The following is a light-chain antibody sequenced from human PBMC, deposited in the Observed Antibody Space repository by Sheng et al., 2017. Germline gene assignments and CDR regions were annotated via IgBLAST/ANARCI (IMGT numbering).Light chain of an antibody. V-gene: IGKV3-20*01. J-gene: IGKJ1*01. CDR2: GAS. Sequence: EIVLTQSPGTLSLSPGERATLSCRASQSVSRSYLAWYQHKPGQAPRLLIYGASSRATGIPDRFSGSGSGTDFTLTISRLEPEDFAVYYCQQYGSSPLTFGQGTKVEIK. CDR1: QSVSRSY. CDR3: QQYGSSPLT.